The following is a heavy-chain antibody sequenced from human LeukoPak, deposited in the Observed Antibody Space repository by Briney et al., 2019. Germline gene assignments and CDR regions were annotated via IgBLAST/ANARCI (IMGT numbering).Heavy chain of an antibody. CDR3: ARGMKSDYYMDV. V-gene: IGHV1-46*01. CDR2: INPSGGST. Sequence: ASVKVSCKASGYTFTSYDINWVRQATGQGLEWMGIINPSGGSTSYAQKFQGRVTMTRDTSTSTVYMELSSLRSEDTAVYYCARGMKSDYYMDVWGKGTTVTVSS. J-gene: IGHJ6*03. CDR1: GYTFTSYD.